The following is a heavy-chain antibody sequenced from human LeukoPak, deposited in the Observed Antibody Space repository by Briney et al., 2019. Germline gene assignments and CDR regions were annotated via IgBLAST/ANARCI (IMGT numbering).Heavy chain of an antibody. V-gene: IGHV4-59*12. CDR2: IYDSGST. D-gene: IGHD1-26*01. CDR1: RDSISGKY. Sequence: PSETLSLTCTISRDSISGKYWSWIRQSPGKGLEWIGYIYDSGSTNYNPSLASRVTISVDTSKNQFSLRLTSVTAADTAVYYCTRDHGRSIVLQWGQGTLSPSPQ. CDR3: TRDHGRSIVLQ. J-gene: IGHJ4*02.